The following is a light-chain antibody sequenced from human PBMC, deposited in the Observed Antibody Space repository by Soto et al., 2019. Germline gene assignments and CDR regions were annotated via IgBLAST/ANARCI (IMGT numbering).Light chain of an antibody. V-gene: IGLV2-14*01. CDR1: SSDVGDNNY. CDR2: EVN. CDR3: GSFTSTSTLYL. J-gene: IGLJ1*01. Sequence: QSVLSQPASVSASPGQSITISCSGTSSDVGDNNYVSWYQQHPGKAPKLIIYEVNNRPSGVSNRFSGSKSGNTASLSISGLXAEDEADYYCGSFTSTSTLYLFGTGTKVTLL.